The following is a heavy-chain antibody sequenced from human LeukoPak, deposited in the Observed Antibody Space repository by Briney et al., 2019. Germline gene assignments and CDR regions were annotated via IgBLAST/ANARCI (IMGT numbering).Heavy chain of an antibody. D-gene: IGHD2-15*01. J-gene: IGHJ6*02. Sequence: PGGSLRLSCTASKFTSSSYGMHWVRQAPGRGLEWVATIAYDGINKYYRDSVKGRFTISRDNSKNSLYLQMSSLKPEDTAVYYCAKDRSRCSGGTRYLFGMDVWGQGTTVTVSS. V-gene: IGHV3-30*18. CDR2: IAYDGINK. CDR1: KFTSSSYG. CDR3: AKDRSRCSGGTRYLFGMDV.